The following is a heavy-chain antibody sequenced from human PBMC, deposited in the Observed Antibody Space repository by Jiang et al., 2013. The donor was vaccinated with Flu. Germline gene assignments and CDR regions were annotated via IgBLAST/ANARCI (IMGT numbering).Heavy chain of an antibody. CDR3: TSQAYYFDSGYYELRPYF. CDR1: GFIFTDAW. V-gene: IGHV3-15*01. Sequence: QLLESGGDLVEPGGSLRLSCAASGFIFTDAWMNWVRQAPGKGLQWLGRIKSKSDGGTIDYAAPVKGRFIISRDDSTNTLYLQMKTLESEDTAVYYCTSQAYYFDSGYYELRPYFWGQGTLVTVSS. J-gene: IGHJ4*02. CDR2: IKSKSDGGTI. D-gene: IGHD3-22*01.